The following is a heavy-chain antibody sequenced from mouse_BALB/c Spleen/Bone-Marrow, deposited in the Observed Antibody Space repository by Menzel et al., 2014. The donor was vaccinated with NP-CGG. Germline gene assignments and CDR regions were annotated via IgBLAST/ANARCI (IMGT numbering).Heavy chain of an antibody. CDR3: ARWLRRYYAMDY. J-gene: IGHJ4*01. Sequence: VHVKQSGAELVKPGASVKMSCTASGFNIKDTYMHWVKQRPEQGLEWIGRIDPANGNTKYDPKFQGKATITADTPSNTAYLQLSSLTSEDTAVYYCARWLRRYYAMDYWGQGTSVTVSS. CDR2: IDPANGNT. V-gene: IGHV14-3*02. CDR1: GFNIKDTY. D-gene: IGHD2-2*01.